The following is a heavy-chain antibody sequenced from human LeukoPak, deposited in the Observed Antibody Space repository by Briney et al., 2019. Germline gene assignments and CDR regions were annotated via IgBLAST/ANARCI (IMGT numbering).Heavy chain of an antibody. D-gene: IGHD3-22*01. Sequence: PSETLSLTCTVSGGSISISTYYWGWIRQPPGKGLEWIGNIYHTGSTYYNPSLMSRATISVDTSKNQFSLKLRSVTAADTAVYYCASLSSSYYYMGWFDPWGQGTLVTVSS. CDR1: GGSISISTYY. V-gene: IGHV4-39*01. CDR3: ASLSSSYYYMGWFDP. CDR2: IYHTGST. J-gene: IGHJ5*02.